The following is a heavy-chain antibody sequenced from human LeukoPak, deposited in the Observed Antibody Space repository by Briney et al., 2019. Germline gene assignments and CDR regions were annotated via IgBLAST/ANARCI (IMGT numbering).Heavy chain of an antibody. CDR1: GYSLSELS. CDR2: FDPGDDET. Sequence: ASVKVSCKVSGYSLSELSTHWVRQAPGQGLEWMGGFDPGDDETIYAQKFQGRVTMTEDTSTDTAYLELSSLRSEDTAVYFCATEKDLLLDSWGQGALVTVSP. J-gene: IGHJ5*01. CDR3: ATEKDLLLDS. V-gene: IGHV1-24*01. D-gene: IGHD1-26*01.